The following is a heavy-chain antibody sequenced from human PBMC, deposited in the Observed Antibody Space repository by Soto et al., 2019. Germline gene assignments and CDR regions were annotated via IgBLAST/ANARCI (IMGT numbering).Heavy chain of an antibody. CDR3: AKSPSKARDYEVLAGYSGYFDS. CDR2: TSFDGSHG. Sequence: GGSLRLSCAASGFIFSDFGMSWVRQAPGKGLEWVAVTSFDGSHGYCAASAKGRFTISRDNSKNMLLLQMDNVRAEDTAVYYCAKSPSKARDYEVLAGYSGYFDSWGLGTLVTVSS. CDR1: GFIFSDFG. D-gene: IGHD3-9*01. J-gene: IGHJ4*02. V-gene: IGHV3-30*18.